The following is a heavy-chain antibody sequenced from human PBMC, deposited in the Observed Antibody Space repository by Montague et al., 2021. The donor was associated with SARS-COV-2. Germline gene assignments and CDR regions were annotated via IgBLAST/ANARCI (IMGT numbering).Heavy chain of an antibody. CDR1: GGYISSGGYY. CDR2: IYYSGST. D-gene: IGHD3-3*01. Sequence: TLSLTCTVSGGYISSGGYYWSWIRQHPGKGLEWIGYIYYSGSTYYNPSLKSRVTISVDTSKNQFSLKLSSVTAADTAVYYCARATRITIFGVVNQFDYWGQGTLVTVSS. V-gene: IGHV4-31*03. J-gene: IGHJ4*02. CDR3: ARATRITIFGVVNQFDY.